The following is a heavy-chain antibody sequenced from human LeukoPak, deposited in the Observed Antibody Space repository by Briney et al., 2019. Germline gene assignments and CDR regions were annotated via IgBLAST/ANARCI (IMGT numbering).Heavy chain of an antibody. CDR2: IRSKANNNAT. CDR1: GFTFSAST. CDR3: TSVVGATFDY. Sequence: GGSLRLSCAASGFTFSASTMHWVRQASGKGLEWVGRIRSKANNNATAYAASVKGRFTIYRDDSKTTAYVQMNSLKTEDTALYYCTSVVGATFDYWGQGTLVTVSS. J-gene: IGHJ4*02. D-gene: IGHD1-26*01. V-gene: IGHV3-73*01.